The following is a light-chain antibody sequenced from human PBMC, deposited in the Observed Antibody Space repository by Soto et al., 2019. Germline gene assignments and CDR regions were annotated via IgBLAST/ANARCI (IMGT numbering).Light chain of an antibody. J-gene: IGKJ1*01. CDR3: QQYGSYSPT. V-gene: IGKV1-5*01. Sequence: IQMTQYTSTLSASVGDRVTITCRASQSISSWLAWYQQKPGKAPKLLIYDASSLESGVPSRFSGSVSGTEFTLTISSLQPDDFATYYCQQYGSYSPTFGQGTMVDIK. CDR2: DAS. CDR1: QSISSW.